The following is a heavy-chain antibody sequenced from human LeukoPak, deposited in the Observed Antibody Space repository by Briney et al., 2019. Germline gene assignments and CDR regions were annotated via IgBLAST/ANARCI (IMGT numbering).Heavy chain of an antibody. CDR2: IKEDGSEK. CDR1: GFTFSSYW. V-gene: IGHV3-7*01. Sequence: GGSLRLPCAASGFTFSSYWMSWVRQAPGKGPEFVANIKEDGSEKSYVDSVKGRFTISRDNAKNSLSLQMNSLRAEDTAVYYCARDPGFSAFDIWGQGTMVIVSS. J-gene: IGHJ3*02. CDR3: ARDPGFSAFDI.